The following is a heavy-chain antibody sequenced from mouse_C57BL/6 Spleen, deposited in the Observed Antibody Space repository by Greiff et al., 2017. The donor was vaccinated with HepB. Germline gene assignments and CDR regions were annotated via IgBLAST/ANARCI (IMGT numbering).Heavy chain of an antibody. CDR3: ARGLYDGYYDY. CDR2: IDPSDSYT. CDR1: GYTFTSYW. J-gene: IGHJ2*01. Sequence: QVQLKQPGAELVMPGASVKLSCKASGYTFTSYWMHWVKQRPGQGLEWIGEIDPSDSYTNYNQKFKGKSTLTVDKSSSTAYMQLSSLTSEDSAVYYCARGLYDGYYDYWGQGTTLTVSS. D-gene: IGHD2-3*01. V-gene: IGHV1-69*01.